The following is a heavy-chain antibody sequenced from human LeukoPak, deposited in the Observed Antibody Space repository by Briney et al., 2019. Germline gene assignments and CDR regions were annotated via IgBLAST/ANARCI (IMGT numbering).Heavy chain of an antibody. J-gene: IGHJ6*04. V-gene: IGHV3-48*03. D-gene: IGHD3-10*02. Sequence: AESLRLSCAASGCTFSSYERNWIRQPPGKGLEWVSYISSSGSTIYYADSVKGRFTISRDNAKNSLYLQMNILRAEDTAVYYCAELGITMIGGVWGKGTTVTISS. CDR3: AELGITMIGGV. CDR2: ISSSGSTI. CDR1: GCTFSSYE.